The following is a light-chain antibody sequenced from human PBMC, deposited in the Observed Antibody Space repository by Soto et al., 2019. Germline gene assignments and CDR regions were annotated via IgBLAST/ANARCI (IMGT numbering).Light chain of an antibody. CDR3: LHYGTAQWT. CDR2: GAS. J-gene: IGKJ1*01. V-gene: IGKV3-20*01. Sequence: EVVLTQSPATLSLSPGERATLSCRASQSVTRSSLAWYQQKPGQSPGLLISGASSRATGIPDRFSGGGSGTDFIFNISSLEPEDFAMYYCLHYGTAQWTFGQGTKV. CDR1: QSVTRSS.